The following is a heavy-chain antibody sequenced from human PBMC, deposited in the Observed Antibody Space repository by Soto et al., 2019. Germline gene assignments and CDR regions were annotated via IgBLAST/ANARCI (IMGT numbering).Heavy chain of an antibody. D-gene: IGHD4-17*01. CDR2: INPNSGGT. CDR1: GYTFTGYY. V-gene: IGHV1-2*04. Sequence: GASVKVSCKASGYTFTGYYMHWVRQAPGQGLEWMGWINPNSGGTNYAQKFQGWVTMTRDTSISTAYMELSRLRSDNTAVYYCARSTTVSGEPHFDYWGQGTLVTVSS. J-gene: IGHJ4*02. CDR3: ARSTTVSGEPHFDY.